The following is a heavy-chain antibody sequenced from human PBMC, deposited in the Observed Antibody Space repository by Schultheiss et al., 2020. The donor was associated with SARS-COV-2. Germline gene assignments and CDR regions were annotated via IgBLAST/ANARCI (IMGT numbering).Heavy chain of an antibody. D-gene: IGHD3-3*01. CDR2: IYYSGST. CDR3: ASLGITIFGVVSEGEGMDV. J-gene: IGHJ6*02. V-gene: IGHV4-38-2*01. Sequence: SETLSLTCAVSGYSISSGYYWGWIRQPPGKGLEWIGYIYYSGSTNYNPSLKSRVTISVDKSKNQFSLKLSSVTAADTAVYYCASLGITIFGVVSEGEGMDVWGQGTTVTVSS. CDR1: GYSISSGYY.